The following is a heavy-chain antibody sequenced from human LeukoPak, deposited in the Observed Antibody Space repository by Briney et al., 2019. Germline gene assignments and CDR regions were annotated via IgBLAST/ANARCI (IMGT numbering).Heavy chain of an antibody. J-gene: IGHJ6*02. CDR3: ARGRSNYYGMDV. D-gene: IGHD1-26*01. Sequence: PSETLSLTCTVSGGSISSYYWSWLRQPPGKGLEWIGYIYYSGSTNYNPSLKSRVTISVDTSKNLFSLKVSSVTAADTAVYYCARGRSNYYGMDVWGQGTTVTVSS. CDR1: GGSISSYY. V-gene: IGHV4-59*01. CDR2: IYYSGST.